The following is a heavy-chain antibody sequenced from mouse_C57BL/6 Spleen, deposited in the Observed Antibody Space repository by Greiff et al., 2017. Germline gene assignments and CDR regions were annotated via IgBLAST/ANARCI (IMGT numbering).Heavy chain of an antibody. CDR2: ISSGSSTI. CDR1: GFTFSDSG. CDR3: ARRQDSSGTLDY. Sequence: EVKLMESGGGLVKPGGSLKLSCAASGFTFSDSGMHWVRQAPEQGLEWVAYISSGSSTIYYADTVKGRFTISRDNAKNTLSLQMTSLRSEDTAMYDCARRQDSSGTLDYWGQGTTLTVSS. V-gene: IGHV5-17*01. D-gene: IGHD3-2*02. J-gene: IGHJ2*01.